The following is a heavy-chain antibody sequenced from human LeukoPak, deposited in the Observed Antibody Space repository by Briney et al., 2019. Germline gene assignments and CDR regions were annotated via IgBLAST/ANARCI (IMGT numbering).Heavy chain of an antibody. CDR2: IIPIFGTA. Sequence: ASVKVSCKASGGTFSSYAISWVRQAPGQGLEWMGGIIPIFGTANYAQKFQGRVTITADESTSTAYMELSSLRSEDTAVYYCARVLVYSPLRAEYFQHWGQGTLVTVSS. V-gene: IGHV1-69*13. CDR3: ARVLVYSPLRAEYFQH. CDR1: GGTFSSYA. D-gene: IGHD5-18*01. J-gene: IGHJ1*01.